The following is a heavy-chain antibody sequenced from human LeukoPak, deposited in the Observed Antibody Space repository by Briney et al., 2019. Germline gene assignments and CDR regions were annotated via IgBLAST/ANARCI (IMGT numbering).Heavy chain of an antibody. J-gene: IGHJ4*02. CDR2: ISSGGSTI. CDR3: ARVGWFGGFYFDY. D-gene: IGHD3-10*01. V-gene: IGHV3-48*03. Sequence: GGSLRLSCAASGFTFSSYEMNWVRQAQGKGLERVSYISSGGSTIYYADSVKGRFTISRDNAKNSLYLQMNSLRAEDTAVYYCARVGWFGGFYFDYWGQGILVTVSS. CDR1: GFTFSSYE.